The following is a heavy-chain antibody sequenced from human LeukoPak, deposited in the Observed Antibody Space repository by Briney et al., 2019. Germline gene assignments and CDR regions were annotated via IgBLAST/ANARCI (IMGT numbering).Heavy chain of an antibody. V-gene: IGHV4-4*02. CDR3: ARFNAAAGAPPTFDY. D-gene: IGHD6-13*01. J-gene: IGHJ4*02. Sequence: PSGTLSLTCAVSGGSISSSNWWSWVRQPPGKGLEWIGEIYHSGSTNYNPSLKSRVTISVDKSKNQFSLKLSSVTAADTAVYYCARFNAAAGAPPTFDYWGQGTLVTVSS. CDR1: GGSISSSNW. CDR2: IYHSGST.